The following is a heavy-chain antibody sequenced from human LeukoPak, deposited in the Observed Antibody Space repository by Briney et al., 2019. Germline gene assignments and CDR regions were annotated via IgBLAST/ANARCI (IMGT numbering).Heavy chain of an antibody. V-gene: IGHV3-23*01. CDR2: ISGRGGST. CDR1: GFTFSSYG. D-gene: IGHD2-15*01. J-gene: IGHJ4*02. CDR3: AKGSTNTFGCTGGSCYSRAFVY. Sequence: GSLRLSCAASGFTFSSYGMSWVGQAPGKGLEGFSAISGRGGSTYYADSVKGRFTISRDNSKNTLYLQMNSLRAEDTAVYFCAKGSTNTFGCTGGSCYSRAFVYWGQGTLVTVSS.